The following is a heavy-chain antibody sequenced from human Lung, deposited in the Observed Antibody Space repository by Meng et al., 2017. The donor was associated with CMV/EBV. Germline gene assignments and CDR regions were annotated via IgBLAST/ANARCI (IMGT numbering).Heavy chain of an antibody. V-gene: IGHV1-46*01. Sequence: SVKVSCKASGYTFTSYYMHWVRQAPGQGLEWMGIINPSGGSTSYAQKFQGRVTMTRDTSTSTVYMELSSLRSEDTAVYYCARLYCSSTSCYTAGYFHHWGQGTXVTVSS. CDR3: ARLYCSSTSCYTAGYFHH. D-gene: IGHD2-2*02. CDR2: INPSGGST. J-gene: IGHJ1*01. CDR1: GYTFTSYY.